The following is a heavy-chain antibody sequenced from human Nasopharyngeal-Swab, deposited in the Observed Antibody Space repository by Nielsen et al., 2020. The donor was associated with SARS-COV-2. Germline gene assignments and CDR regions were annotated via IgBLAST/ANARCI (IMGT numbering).Heavy chain of an antibody. CDR3: ARVNNGGGIVPASYSFFMDV. Sequence: SETLSFTCSLNGVSFSGYHWGWIRQSPGKRLEWIGDITRSGNTNYNPALKGRVIMSVATSKDEFSLKLTSVTAADTAIYFCARVNNGGGIVPASYSFFMDVWGKGTSVAVSS. CDR2: ITRSGNT. D-gene: IGHD2-2*01. J-gene: IGHJ6*03. CDR1: GVSFSGYH. V-gene: IGHV4-34*01.